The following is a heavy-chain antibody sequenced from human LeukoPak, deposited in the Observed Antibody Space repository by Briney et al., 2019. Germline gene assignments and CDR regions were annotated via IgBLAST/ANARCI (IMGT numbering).Heavy chain of an antibody. CDR1: GDSISSYY. V-gene: IGHV4-59*01. CDR2: IYYSGST. J-gene: IGHJ4*02. Sequence: SETLSLTCTVSGDSISSYYWSWIRQPPGKRLEWIGYIYYSGSTNYNPSLKSRVTISVDTSKNQFSLKLSSVTAADTAVYYCARDGYIYGPDYWGQGTLVTVSS. CDR3: ARDGYIYGPDY. D-gene: IGHD5-18*01.